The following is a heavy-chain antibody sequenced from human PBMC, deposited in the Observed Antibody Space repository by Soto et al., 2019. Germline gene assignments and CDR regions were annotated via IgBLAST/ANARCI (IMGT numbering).Heavy chain of an antibody. D-gene: IGHD6-19*01. V-gene: IGHV1-3*01. CDR3: ARVPTGGVAGLDY. Sequence: QVQLVQSGAEVKKPGASVKVSCKASGYTFTSYAMHWVRKAPGQRLEWMGWINAGNGNTKYSQKFQGRVTITRDTSASTAYMELSSLRSEDTAVYYCARVPTGGVAGLDYWGQGTLVTVSS. CDR1: GYTFTSYA. CDR2: INAGNGNT. J-gene: IGHJ4*02.